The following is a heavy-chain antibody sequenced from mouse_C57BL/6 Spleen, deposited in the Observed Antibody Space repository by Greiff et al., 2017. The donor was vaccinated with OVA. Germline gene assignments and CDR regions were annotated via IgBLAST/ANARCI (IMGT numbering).Heavy chain of an antibody. CDR1: GYTFTSYW. D-gene: IGHD2-1*01. V-gene: IGHV1-55*01. CDR3: AGGNLYYYAMDY. Sequence: QVQLKQPGAELVKPGASVKMSCKASGYTFTSYWITWVKQRPGQGLEWIGDIYPGSGSTNYNEKFKSKATLTVDTSSSTAYMQLSSLTSEDSAVYYCAGGNLYYYAMDYWGQGTSVTVSS. J-gene: IGHJ4*01. CDR2: IYPGSGST.